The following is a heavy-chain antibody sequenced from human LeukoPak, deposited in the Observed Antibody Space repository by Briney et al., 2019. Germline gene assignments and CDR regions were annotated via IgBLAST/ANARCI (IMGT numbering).Heavy chain of an antibody. CDR1: GFTFGGYG. D-gene: IGHD1-14*01. J-gene: IGHJ4*02. CDR3: TRYNNDHFDY. CDR2: IAYDGSRA. Sequence: HPGRSLRLSCAGSGFTFGGYGMHWFRQTPGKGLEWGAVIAYDGSRAFYADSVKGRFTISRDNSKNTMSVQMDDLRAEDTAVYYCTRYNNDHFDYWGQGTLVTVSS. V-gene: IGHV3-33*01.